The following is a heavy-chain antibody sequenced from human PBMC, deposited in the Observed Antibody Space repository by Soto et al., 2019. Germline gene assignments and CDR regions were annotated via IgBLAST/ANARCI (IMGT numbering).Heavy chain of an antibody. Sequence: PGGSLRLSCAASGFTFSSYAMHWVRQAPGKGLEWVAVISYDGSNKYYADSVKGRFTISRDNSKNTLYLQMNSLRAEDTAVYYCASTLVTYYFDYWGQGTLVTVS. CDR2: ISYDGSNK. CDR1: GFTFSSYA. D-gene: IGHD6-13*01. CDR3: ASTLVTYYFDY. J-gene: IGHJ4*02. V-gene: IGHV3-30-3*01.